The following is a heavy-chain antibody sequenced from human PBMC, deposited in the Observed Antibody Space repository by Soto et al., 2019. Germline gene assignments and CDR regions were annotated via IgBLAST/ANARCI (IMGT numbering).Heavy chain of an antibody. CDR1: GFPFSDFY. J-gene: IGHJ4*02. V-gene: IGHV3-11*06. D-gene: IGHD2-21*01. Sequence: GWSLRLSCEASGFPFSDFYMSWIRQAPGKGLEWLSYINPKSNYREYAESVKGRHTISRDNAKNSLSLQMNSLRVEDTAVYYCVRGGGGGQFDSWGQGTLVTVSS. CDR3: VRGGGGGQFDS. CDR2: INPKSNYR.